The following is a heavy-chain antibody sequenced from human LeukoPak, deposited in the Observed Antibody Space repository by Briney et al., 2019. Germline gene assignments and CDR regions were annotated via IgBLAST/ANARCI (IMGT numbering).Heavy chain of an antibody. CDR3: AIDHDITGITYFDY. CDR1: GFTFSSYA. V-gene: IGHV3-30-3*01. J-gene: IGHJ4*02. Sequence: GGSLRLSCAASGFTFSSYAMHWARQAPGKGLEWVAVISYDGSNKYYADSVKGRFTISRDNSKNTLYLQMNSLRAEDTAVYYCAIDHDITGITYFDYWGQGTLVTVSS. CDR2: ISYDGSNK. D-gene: IGHD1-7*01.